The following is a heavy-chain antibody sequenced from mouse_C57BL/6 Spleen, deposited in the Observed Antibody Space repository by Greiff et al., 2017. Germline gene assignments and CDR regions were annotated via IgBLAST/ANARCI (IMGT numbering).Heavy chain of an antibody. J-gene: IGHJ1*03. CDR2: IYPSDSET. Sequence: QVQLQQPGAELVRPGSSVKLSCKASGYTFTSYWMDWVKQRPGQGLEWIGNIYPSDSETHYNQKFKDKATLTVDKSSSTAYMQLSSLTSEDSAVYYCARRRFGYFDVWGTGTTVTVSS. V-gene: IGHV1-61*01. CDR1: GYTFTSYW. CDR3: ARRRFGYFDV.